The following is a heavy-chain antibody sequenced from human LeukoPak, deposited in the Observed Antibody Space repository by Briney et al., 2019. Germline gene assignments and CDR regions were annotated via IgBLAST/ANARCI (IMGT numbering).Heavy chain of an antibody. Sequence: GGSLSLSCAASGFTFSSYTMNWIRQAPGKGLEWVSSISSGSGYLYYADSVKGRFTITRDNAKNSLYLQMNSLRAEDTAVYYCARDPLRYSYGSYDYWGQGTLVTVSS. CDR3: ARDPLRYSYGSYDY. D-gene: IGHD5-18*01. J-gene: IGHJ4*02. CDR1: GFTFSSYT. CDR2: ISSGSGYL. V-gene: IGHV3-21*01.